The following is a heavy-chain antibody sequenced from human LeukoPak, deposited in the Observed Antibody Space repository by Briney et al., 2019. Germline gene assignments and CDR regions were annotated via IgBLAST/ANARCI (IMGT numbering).Heavy chain of an antibody. V-gene: IGHV3-9*01. D-gene: IGHD6-13*01. CDR1: GFTFSSYS. CDR2: ISWNSGSI. J-gene: IGHJ3*02. CDR3: AKDIFSGRSSSCTGAFDI. Sequence: GGSLRLSCAASGFTFSSYSMNWVRQAPGKGLEWVSGISWNSGSIGYADSVKGRFTISRDNAKNSLYLQMNSLRAEDTALYYCAKDIFSGRSSSCTGAFDIWGQGTMVTVSS.